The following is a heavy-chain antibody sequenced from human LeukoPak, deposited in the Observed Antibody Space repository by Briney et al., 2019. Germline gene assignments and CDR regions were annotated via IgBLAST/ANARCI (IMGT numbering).Heavy chain of an antibody. Sequence: SETLSLTCTVSGGSISSSSYYWGWLRQPPGKGLEWIGSIYYSGSTYYNPSLKSRVTISVDTSKNQFSLKLSSVTAADTAVYYCASTYYYDSSGYFDYWGQGTLVTVSS. D-gene: IGHD3-22*01. J-gene: IGHJ4*02. CDR2: IYYSGST. V-gene: IGHV4-39*07. CDR3: ASTYYYDSSGYFDY. CDR1: GGSISSSSYY.